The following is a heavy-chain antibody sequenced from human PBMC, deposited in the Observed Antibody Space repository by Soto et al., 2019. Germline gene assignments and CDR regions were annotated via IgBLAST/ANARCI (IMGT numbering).Heavy chain of an antibody. CDR1: GFSFSSYA. D-gene: IGHD5-12*01. Sequence: EVQLLESGGGLVQPGGSLRLSCAASGFSFSSYAMVWVRQAPGKGLEWVSVISARGGSSYLADSVKGRFTTSRDNSKKVLSLEMSSLRAEDTATYFCANGSIEYSASVDNWGQGTLVLVSS. J-gene: IGHJ4*02. CDR3: ANGSIEYSASVDN. CDR2: ISARGGSS. V-gene: IGHV3-23*01.